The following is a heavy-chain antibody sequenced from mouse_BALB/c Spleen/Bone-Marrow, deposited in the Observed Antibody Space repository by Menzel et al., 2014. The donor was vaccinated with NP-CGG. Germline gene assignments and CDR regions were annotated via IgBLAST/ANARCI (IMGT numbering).Heavy chain of an antibody. CDR1: GYSFXSYW. D-gene: IGHD2-1*01. CDR2: IDPSDSET. Sequence: QVQLQQPGAELVKPGAPVKLSCKASGYSFXSYWMNWVKQRPGRGLEWIGRIDPSDSETHYNQKFKDKATLTVDKSSSTAYIQLSSLTSEDSAVYYCARTYYGNYAWFAYWGQGILVTVSA. V-gene: IGHV1-69*02. J-gene: IGHJ3*01. CDR3: ARTYYGNYAWFAY.